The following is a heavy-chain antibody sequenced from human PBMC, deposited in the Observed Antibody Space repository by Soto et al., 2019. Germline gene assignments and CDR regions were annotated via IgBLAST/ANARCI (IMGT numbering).Heavy chain of an antibody. CDR1: GGSINAVTHY. Sequence: PSETLSLTCPVSGGSINAVTHYWALIRQPPAQGLAWMATTYYNGVTHYNSSLKSRVTISVDTSQNHFSLQLTSVTAADTAVYYCAGVESYYYYYAMDVWGQGTTVTVSS. V-gene: IGHV4-39*02. CDR3: AGVESYYYYYAMDV. CDR2: TYYNGVT. J-gene: IGHJ6*02.